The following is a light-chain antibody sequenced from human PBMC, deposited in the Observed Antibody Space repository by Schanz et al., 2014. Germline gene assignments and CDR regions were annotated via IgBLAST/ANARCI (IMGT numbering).Light chain of an antibody. CDR1: SSNIGNNY. J-gene: IGLJ3*02. CDR2: DNN. V-gene: IGLV1-51*01. Sequence: QSVLTQPPSVSAAPGQKVTISCSGSSSNIGNNYVSWYQQLPGTAPKLLIYDNNKRPSGIPDRFSGSKSGTSATLGITGLQTGDEADYYCGTWDSSLSAGRVFGGGPKLTVL. CDR3: GTWDSSLSAGRV.